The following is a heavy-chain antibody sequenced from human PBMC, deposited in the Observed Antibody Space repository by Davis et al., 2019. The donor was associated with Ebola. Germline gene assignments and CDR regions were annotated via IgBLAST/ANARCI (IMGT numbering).Heavy chain of an antibody. CDR1: GFTFGDYA. V-gene: IGHV3-49*04. Sequence: PGGSLRLSCTASGFTFGDYAMSWVRQAPGKGLEWVGFIRSKAYGGTTEYAASVKGRFTISRDDSKSIAYLQMNSLKTEDTAVYYCTRVGSSWSYFDYWGQGTLVTVSS. CDR3: TRVGSSWSYFDY. D-gene: IGHD6-13*01. J-gene: IGHJ4*02. CDR2: IRSKAYGGTT.